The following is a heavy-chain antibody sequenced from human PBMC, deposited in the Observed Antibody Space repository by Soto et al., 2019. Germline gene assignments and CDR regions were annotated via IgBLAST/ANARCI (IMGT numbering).Heavy chain of an antibody. CDR3: ARGGFVGSGYSDY. D-gene: IGHD3-22*01. CDR2: ISAYNGNT. J-gene: IGHJ4*02. V-gene: IGHV1-18*04. Sequence: AAVKVPCKTSGYTFTSYGIRWVLQAPGQGLEWMGCISAYNGNTSYAQKLEGRVTMTTDTSTSTGYMELRSLRSDDTAVYYCARGGFVGSGYSDYWGQGTLVTVSS. CDR1: GYTFTSYG.